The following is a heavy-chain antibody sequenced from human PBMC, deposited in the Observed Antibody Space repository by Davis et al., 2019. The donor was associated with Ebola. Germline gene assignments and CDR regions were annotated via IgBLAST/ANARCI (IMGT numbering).Heavy chain of an antibody. Sequence: MPSETLSLTCTVSAGSTSSSSYYWGWIRQPPGRGLEWTGSIYYSGSTYYNPSLKSRFTISVDTSKNQFSLKLSYVTAADTAVYYCARGHYYYYGMDVWGQGTTVTVSS. CDR2: IYYSGST. V-gene: IGHV4-39*01. CDR1: AGSTSSSSYY. J-gene: IGHJ6*02. CDR3: ARGHYYYYGMDV.